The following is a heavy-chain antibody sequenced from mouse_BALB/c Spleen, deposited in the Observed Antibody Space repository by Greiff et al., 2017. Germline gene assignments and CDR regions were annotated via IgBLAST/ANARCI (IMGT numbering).Heavy chain of an antibody. CDR2: IDPANGNT. CDR1: GFNIKDTY. Sequence: LVESGAELVKPGASVKLSCTASGFNIKDTYMHWVKQRPEQGLEWIGRIDPANGNTKYDPKFQGKATITADTSSNTAYLQLSSLTSEDTAVYYCARSNYGSGWYFDVWGAGTTVTVSS. CDR3: ARSNYGSGWYFDV. V-gene: IGHV14-3*02. J-gene: IGHJ1*01. D-gene: IGHD1-1*01.